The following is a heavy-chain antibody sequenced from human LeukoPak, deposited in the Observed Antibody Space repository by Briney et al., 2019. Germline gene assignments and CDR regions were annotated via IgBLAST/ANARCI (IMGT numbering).Heavy chain of an antibody. CDR2: IYSDGST. CDR1: GXTVSSNY. J-gene: IGHJ5*02. V-gene: IGHV3-66*01. Sequence: GRSLRLSCEASGXTVSSNYMSWVRQAPGKGLEWVSVIYSDGSTYYADSVKGRFTISRDNSKNTLYLQMNSLRGEDTAVYYCARVAGRGFDPWGQGTLVTVSS. CDR3: ARVAGRGFDP.